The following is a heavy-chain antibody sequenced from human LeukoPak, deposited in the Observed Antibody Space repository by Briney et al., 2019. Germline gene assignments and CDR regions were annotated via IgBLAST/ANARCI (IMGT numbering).Heavy chain of an antibody. CDR3: ARRALTMVRGVPLVSHYFDC. Sequence: GSSVKVSCKASGGTFSSYAISWVRQAPGQGLEWMGGIIPIFGTANYAQKFQGRVTITADESTSTAYMELSSLRSEDTAVYYCARRALTMVRGVPLVSHYFDCWGQGTLVTVSS. J-gene: IGHJ4*02. V-gene: IGHV1-69*01. CDR1: GGTFSSYA. D-gene: IGHD3-10*01. CDR2: IIPIFGTA.